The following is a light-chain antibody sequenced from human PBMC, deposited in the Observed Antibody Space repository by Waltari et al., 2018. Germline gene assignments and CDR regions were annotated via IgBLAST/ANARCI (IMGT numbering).Light chain of an antibody. CDR1: RGISSW. J-gene: IGKJ4*01. CDR3: QQAASFPLT. V-gene: IGKV1-12*01. CDR2: AAS. Sequence: DIQMTQSPSSVSASVGDRVTITCRASRGISSWLAWYQQKPGRAPNLLIYAASSLLSGVPARFSGSGSGTEFTLTISSLQPDDFATYYCQQAASFPLTFGGGTKVEIK.